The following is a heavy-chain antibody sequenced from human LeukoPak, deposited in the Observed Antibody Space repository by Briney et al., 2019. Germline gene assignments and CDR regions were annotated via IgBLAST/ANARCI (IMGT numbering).Heavy chain of an antibody. D-gene: IGHD3-22*01. Sequence: ASVKFSCKASGYTFTGYYMHWVRQAPGQGLEWMGWINPNSGGTNYAQKFQGRVTMTRDTSISTACMELSRLRSDDTAVYYCANPSGYYDSSGYYYDYYGMDVWGQGTTVTVSS. J-gene: IGHJ6*02. V-gene: IGHV1-2*02. CDR3: ANPSGYYDSSGYYYDYYGMDV. CDR1: GYTFTGYY. CDR2: INPNSGGT.